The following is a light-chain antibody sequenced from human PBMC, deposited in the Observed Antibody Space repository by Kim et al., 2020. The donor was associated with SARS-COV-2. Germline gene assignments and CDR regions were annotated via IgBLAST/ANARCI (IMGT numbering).Light chain of an antibody. CDR2: AAS. CDR3: LQHDSYPLT. CDR1: QGISSY. J-gene: IGKJ4*01. Sequence: ASVGDRVTSPCRASQGISSYLAWFQQKPGQVPKRLIYAASSLQSGVPSRFSGSGSGTEFTLTISSLQPEDFATYYCLQHDSYPLTFGGGTKVEI. V-gene: IGKV1-17*03.